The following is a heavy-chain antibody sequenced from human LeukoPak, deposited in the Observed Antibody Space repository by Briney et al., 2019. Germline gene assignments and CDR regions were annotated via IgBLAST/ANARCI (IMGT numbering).Heavy chain of an antibody. D-gene: IGHD2-2*01. V-gene: IGHV3-30-3*01. CDR3: ARQDCSSTSCYSHYYYGMDV. CDR2: ISYDGSNK. CDR1: GFTFSSYA. Sequence: GRSLRLSCAASGFTFSSYAMHWVRQAPGKGLEWVAVISYDGSNKYYADSEKGRFTISRDNSKNTLYLQMNSLRAEDTAVYYCARQDCSSTSCYSHYYYGMDVWGQGTTVTVSS. J-gene: IGHJ6*02.